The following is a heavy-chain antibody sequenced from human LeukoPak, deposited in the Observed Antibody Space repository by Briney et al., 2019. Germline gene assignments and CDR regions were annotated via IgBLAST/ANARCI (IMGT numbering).Heavy chain of an antibody. CDR3: ARDRRRQQQSMDV. Sequence: GGSLRLSCAASGFTVSSNYMSWVRQAPGKGLEWVSVIYSGGSTYYADSVKGRFTISRDNSKNTLYLQMNSLRAEDTAVYYCARDRRRQQQSMDVWGQGTLVTVSS. J-gene: IGHJ4*02. CDR1: GFTVSSNY. D-gene: IGHD6-13*01. CDR2: IYSGGST. V-gene: IGHV3-66*01.